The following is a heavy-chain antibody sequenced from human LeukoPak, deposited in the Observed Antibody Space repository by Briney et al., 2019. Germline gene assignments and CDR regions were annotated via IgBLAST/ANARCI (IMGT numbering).Heavy chain of an antibody. V-gene: IGHV4-34*01. Sequence: PSETLSLTCAVNGGSLNGYYWGWIRQPPGKGLEWIGEINHIGNTNCDPSLRSRVTISVDTSKNQFSLSLTSATAADTAVYFCARLGSVGYYNYQYMDIWGNGTTVTVSS. CDR2: INHIGNT. CDR3: ARLGSVGYYNYQYMDI. J-gene: IGHJ6*03. D-gene: IGHD3-10*01. CDR1: GGSLNGYY.